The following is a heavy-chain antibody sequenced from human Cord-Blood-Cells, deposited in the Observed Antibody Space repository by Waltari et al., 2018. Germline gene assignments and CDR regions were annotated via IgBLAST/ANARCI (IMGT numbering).Heavy chain of an antibody. J-gene: IGHJ3*02. V-gene: IGHV1-69*01. Sequence: QVQLVQSGAEVKKPGSSVKVSCKASGGTFSSYAISWVRQAPGQGLEWMGGIIPIFGTANYAKRCQGRGTINADESTSAAYMELSSLRSEDTAVYYCARAHYASYYAFDIWGQVTMVTVAS. CDR2: IIPIFGTA. D-gene: IGHD3-10*01. CDR1: GGTFSSYA. CDR3: ARAHYASYYAFDI.